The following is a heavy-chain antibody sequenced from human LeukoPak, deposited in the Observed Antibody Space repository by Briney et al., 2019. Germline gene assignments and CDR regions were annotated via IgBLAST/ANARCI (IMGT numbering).Heavy chain of an antibody. CDR1: GYRFITYY. Sequence: ASVKVSCKASGYRFITYYMHWVRQAPGQGLEWIGIIDPSGGSTTYAQSFQGRVTMTRDTSTSTVYMELSSLRSEDTAVYYCARDQGSGGYRFDYWGQGTLVTVSS. CDR2: IDPSGGST. D-gene: IGHD3-16*02. CDR3: ARDQGSGGYRFDY. V-gene: IGHV1-46*01. J-gene: IGHJ4*02.